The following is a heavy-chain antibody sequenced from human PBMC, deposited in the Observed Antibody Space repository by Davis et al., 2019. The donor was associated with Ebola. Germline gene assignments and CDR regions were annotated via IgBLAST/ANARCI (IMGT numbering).Heavy chain of an antibody. CDR2: IKQGGSEK. Sequence: GESLKISCAASGFTFSSYWMSWVRQAPGKGLEWVANIKQGGSEKYYVDSVKGRFTISRDNAKNSLYLQMNSLRAEDTAVYYCARDGSYSSSSGDYWGQGTLVTVSS. J-gene: IGHJ4*02. V-gene: IGHV3-7*01. CDR3: ARDGSYSSSSGDY. CDR1: GFTFSSYW. D-gene: IGHD6-6*01.